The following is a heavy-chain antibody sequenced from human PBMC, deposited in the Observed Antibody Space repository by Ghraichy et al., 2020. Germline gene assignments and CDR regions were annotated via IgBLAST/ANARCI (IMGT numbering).Heavy chain of an antibody. D-gene: IGHD4-23*01. CDR2: IPYDASNE. V-gene: IGHV3-30*02. CDR1: GFTFSNYG. Sequence: WGSLRLSCAASGFTFSNYGIHWVRQAPGKGLEWVAFIPYDASNEYSANSVKGRFTISRDNSKNKVFLQMNSLRAEDTAVYYCAKDLWELTRGNPHNVFDIWGQGTLVAVSS. J-gene: IGHJ3*02. CDR3: AKDLWELTRGNPHNVFDI.